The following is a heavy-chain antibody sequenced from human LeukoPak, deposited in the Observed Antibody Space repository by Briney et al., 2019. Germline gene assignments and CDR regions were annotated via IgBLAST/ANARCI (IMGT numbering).Heavy chain of an antibody. Sequence: GGTLRLSCAASGFTFSSYGMSWVRQAPGKGLEWVSAISGSGGSTYYADSVKGRFTISRDNSKNTLYLQMNSLRAEDTAVYYCAKTHSSSYYYDSSAYYYSRLRPDWFDPWGQGTLVTVSS. CDR3: AKTHSSSYYYDSSAYYYSRLRPDWFDP. CDR1: GFTFSSYG. J-gene: IGHJ5*02. V-gene: IGHV3-23*01. CDR2: ISGSGGST. D-gene: IGHD3-22*01.